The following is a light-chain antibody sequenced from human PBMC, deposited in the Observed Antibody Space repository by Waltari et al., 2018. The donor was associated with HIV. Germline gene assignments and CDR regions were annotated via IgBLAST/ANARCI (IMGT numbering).Light chain of an antibody. CDR2: GAS. CDR3: QQTHSFPRT. J-gene: IGKJ2*02. V-gene: IGKV1-12*01. Sequence: DVQMTQSPPSMSASIGDSVTITCRASEGISNWLAWYQQKPGKAPKLLIHGASNLQSGVPSRFSGSGSGTQFSLTISGLQPEDFSTYYCQQTHSFPRTFGPGTILDVK. CDR1: EGISNW.